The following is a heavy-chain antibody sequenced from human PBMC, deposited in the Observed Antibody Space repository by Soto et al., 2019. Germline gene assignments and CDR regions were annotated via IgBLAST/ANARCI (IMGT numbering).Heavy chain of an antibody. CDR1: GGTFSSYA. D-gene: IGHD5-12*01. CDR3: ARGREVATIYYGMDV. V-gene: IGHV1-69*06. J-gene: IGHJ6*02. CDR2: IIPIFGTA. Sequence: SVKGSCQASGGTFSSYAISWGRQAPVQGLEWMGGIIPIFGTANYAQKFQGRVTITADKSTSTAYMELSSLRSEDTAVYYCARGREVATIYYGMDVWGQGTTVTVSS.